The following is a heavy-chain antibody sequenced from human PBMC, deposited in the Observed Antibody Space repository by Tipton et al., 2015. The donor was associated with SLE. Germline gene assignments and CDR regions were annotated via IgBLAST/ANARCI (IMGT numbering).Heavy chain of an antibody. D-gene: IGHD6-13*01. CDR1: GGSISSGDYY. V-gene: IGHV4-30-4*01. J-gene: IGHJ4*02. CDR3: ARERGSSSWYDY. CDR2: IYYSGST. Sequence: TLSLTCTVAGGSISSGDYYWSWIRQPPGKGLEWIGYIYYSGSTNYNPSLKSRVTISVDTSKNQFSLKLSSVTAADTAVYYCARERGSSSWYDYWGQATLVTVTS.